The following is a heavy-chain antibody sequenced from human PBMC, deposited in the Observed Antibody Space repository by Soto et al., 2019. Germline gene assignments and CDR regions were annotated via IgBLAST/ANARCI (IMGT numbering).Heavy chain of an antibody. CDR1: GYTFTSYG. CDR2: ISAYKGNT. Sequence: ASVKVSCKASGYTFTSYGISWVRQAPGQGLEWMGRISAYKGNTNYAQKLQGRDTKTTDTSTRTANKDLRSLRSDDTAVYYCARFLLTTVINPYYYYYYMGVRGKGTTGTVAS. CDR3: ARFLLTTVINPYYYYYYMGV. D-gene: IGHD4-4*01. J-gene: IGHJ6*03. V-gene: IGHV1-18*01.